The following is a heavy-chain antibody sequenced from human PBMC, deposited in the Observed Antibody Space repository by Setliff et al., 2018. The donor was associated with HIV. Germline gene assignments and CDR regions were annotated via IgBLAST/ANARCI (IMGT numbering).Heavy chain of an antibody. CDR1: GFTFSSYA. CDR3: VRETRTLPGPGEYYFDS. J-gene: IGHJ4*02. Sequence: PGGSLRLSCAASGFTFSSYAMSWVRQAPEKGLEWVSYISSSSSYIYYADSVKGRFTVSRDNAKNSLHLQMNSLRAEDTAVYYCVRETRTLPGPGEYYFDSWGQGTLVTVSS. D-gene: IGHD2-2*01. CDR2: ISSSSSYI. V-gene: IGHV3-21*05.